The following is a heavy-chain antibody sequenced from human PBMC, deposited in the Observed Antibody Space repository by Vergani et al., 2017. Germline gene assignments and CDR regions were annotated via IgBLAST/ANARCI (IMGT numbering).Heavy chain of an antibody. CDR1: GDSVSSNSAA. Sequence: QVQLQQSGPGLVKPSQTLLLTCAISGDSVSSNSAAWNWIRQSPSRGLEWLGRTYYRSKWYNDYAVSVKSRITINPDTSKNQFSLQLNSVTPEDTAVYYCARDPTENVWFGELWGYYYYGMDVWGQGTTVTVSS. J-gene: IGHJ6*02. V-gene: IGHV6-1*01. CDR2: TYYRSKWYN. D-gene: IGHD3-10*01. CDR3: ARDPTENVWFGELWGYYYYGMDV.